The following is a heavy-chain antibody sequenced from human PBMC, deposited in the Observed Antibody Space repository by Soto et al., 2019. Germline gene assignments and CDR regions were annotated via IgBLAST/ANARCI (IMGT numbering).Heavy chain of an antibody. CDR2: ISFDENQK. Sequence: QVQLVESGGGVVQPGRSLRLSCAASGFTFSSYGMHWVRQAPGKGLEWVAIISFDENQKYYADSVKARFTISRDNSRNTLCLQMNSLRAEDTALYYCAKDRRDGEYNSVYDFWGQGTLVTVSS. D-gene: IGHD4-17*01. J-gene: IGHJ4*02. CDR3: AKDRRDGEYNSVYDF. CDR1: GFTFSSYG. V-gene: IGHV3-30*18.